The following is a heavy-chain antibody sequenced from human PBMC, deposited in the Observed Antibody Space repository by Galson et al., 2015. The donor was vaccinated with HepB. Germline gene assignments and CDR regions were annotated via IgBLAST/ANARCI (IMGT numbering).Heavy chain of an antibody. V-gene: IGHV1-2*02. CDR2: INPNSGGT. CDR1: GYTFTGYY. D-gene: IGHD5-18*01. Sequence: SVKVSCKASGYTFTGYYMHWVRQAPGQGLEWMGWINPNSGGTNYAQKFQGRVTMTRDTSISTAYMELSRLRSDDTAVYYCARTPRNSQHGYSYGYQGVLGFDYWGQGTLVTVSS. CDR3: ARTPRNSQHGYSYGYQGVLGFDY. J-gene: IGHJ4*02.